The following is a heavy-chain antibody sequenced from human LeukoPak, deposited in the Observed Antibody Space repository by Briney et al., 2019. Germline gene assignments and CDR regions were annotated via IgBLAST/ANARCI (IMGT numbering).Heavy chain of an antibody. CDR1: GYTFTSYG. Sequence: ASVKVSCKASGYTFTSYGISWVRQAPGQGIEWMGWINPNSGGTNYAQKFQGRVTMTRDTSISTAYMELSRLRSDDTAVYYCAREIAAANRRADSAYYYYYYGMDVWGQGTTVTVSS. D-gene: IGHD6-13*01. CDR3: AREIAAANRRADSAYYYYYYGMDV. V-gene: IGHV1-2*02. J-gene: IGHJ6*02. CDR2: INPNSGGT.